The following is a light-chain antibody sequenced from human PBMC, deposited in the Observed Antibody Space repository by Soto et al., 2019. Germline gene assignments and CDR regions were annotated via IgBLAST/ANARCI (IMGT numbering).Light chain of an antibody. CDR2: SNN. Sequence: QSVLTQPPSASGTPGQRVTISCSGSGSNIGSNTVNWYQQLPGAAPKLLIYSNNQRPSGVPDRFSGSKSGTSASLAISGLQSEDEADYYCAAWDDSLNVYVFGTGTKVT. V-gene: IGLV1-44*01. CDR1: GSNIGSNT. CDR3: AAWDDSLNVYV. J-gene: IGLJ1*01.